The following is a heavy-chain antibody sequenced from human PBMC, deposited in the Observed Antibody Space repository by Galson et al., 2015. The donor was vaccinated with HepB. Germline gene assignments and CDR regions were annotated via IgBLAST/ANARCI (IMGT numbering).Heavy chain of an antibody. CDR3: ARVGRIGWYWFDY. CDR2: INPNSGGT. CDR1: GYTFTGYY. J-gene: IGHJ5*01. D-gene: IGHD6-19*01. Sequence: SVKVSCKASGYTFTGYYMHWVRQAPGQGLEWMGWINPNSGGTNYAQKFQGRVTMTRDTSISTAYMELSRLRSDDTAVYYCARVGRIGWYWFDYWGQGTLVTVSS. V-gene: IGHV1-2*02.